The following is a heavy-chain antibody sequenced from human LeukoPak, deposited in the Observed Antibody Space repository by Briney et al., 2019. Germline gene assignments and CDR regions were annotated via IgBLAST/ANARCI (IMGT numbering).Heavy chain of an antibody. J-gene: IGHJ4*02. CDR3: ASGKLVDYDDY. CDR1: GYSISSGYY. D-gene: IGHD4-17*01. Sequence: PSETLSLTCTVSGYSISSGYYWSWIRQPPGKGLEWIGYIYYSGSTNYNPSLKSRVTISVDTSKNQFSLKLSSVTAADTAVYYCASGKLVDYDDYWGQGTLVTVSS. V-gene: IGHV4-61*01. CDR2: IYYSGST.